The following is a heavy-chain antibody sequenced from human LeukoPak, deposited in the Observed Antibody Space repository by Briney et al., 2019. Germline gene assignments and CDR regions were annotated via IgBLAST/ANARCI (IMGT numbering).Heavy chain of an antibody. Sequence: PSETLSLTCAVYGGSFSGYYWSWIRQPPGKGPEWIGEINHSGSTNYNPSLKSRVTISVDTSKNQFSLKLSSVTAADTAVYYCAPLIAAADMEGYWGQGTLVTVSS. J-gene: IGHJ4*02. CDR3: APLIAAADMEGY. D-gene: IGHD6-13*01. CDR2: INHSGST. CDR1: GGSFSGYY. V-gene: IGHV4-34*01.